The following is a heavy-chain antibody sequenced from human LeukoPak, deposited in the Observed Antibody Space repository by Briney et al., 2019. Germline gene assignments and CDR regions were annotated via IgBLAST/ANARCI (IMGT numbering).Heavy chain of an antibody. D-gene: IGHD3-3*01. V-gene: IGHV4-59*12. CDR1: GFTFTKYA. J-gene: IGHJ5*02. CDR3: ARGYGDFWSGYYRTGNWFDP. CDR2: IYYSGST. Sequence: PGGSLRLSCAASGFTFTKYALNWIRQPPGKGLEWIGYIYYSGSTYYNPSLKSRVTISVDTSKNQFSLKLSSVTAADTAVYYCARGYGDFWSGYYRTGNWFDPWGQGTLVTVSS.